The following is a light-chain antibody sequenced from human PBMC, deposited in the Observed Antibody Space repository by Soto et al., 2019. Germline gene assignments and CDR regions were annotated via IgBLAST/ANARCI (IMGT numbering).Light chain of an antibody. Sequence: IVMTQSPDSLAVSLGERATINCKSSQSVLYSSNNKNYLAWYQQKPRQPPKLLIYWASTRESGVPDRFSGSGSGTDFTLTISSLQAEDLAVYYCQQYYSTPQTFGQGTKLEIK. CDR1: QSVLYSSNNKNY. J-gene: IGKJ2*01. V-gene: IGKV4-1*01. CDR3: QQYYSTPQT. CDR2: WAS.